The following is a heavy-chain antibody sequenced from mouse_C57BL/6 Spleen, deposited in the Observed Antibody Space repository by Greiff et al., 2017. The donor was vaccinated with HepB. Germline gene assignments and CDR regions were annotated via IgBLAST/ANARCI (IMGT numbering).Heavy chain of an antibody. Sequence: QVQLKESGAELARPGASVKMSCKASGYTFTSYTMHWVKQRPGQGLEWIGYINPSSGYTKYNQKFKDKATLTADKSSSTAYMQLSSLTSEDSAVYYCAREYDYGPWFAYWGQGTLVTVSA. J-gene: IGHJ3*01. CDR3: AREYDYGPWFAY. D-gene: IGHD1-1*01. CDR1: GYTFTSYT. V-gene: IGHV1-4*01. CDR2: INPSSGYT.